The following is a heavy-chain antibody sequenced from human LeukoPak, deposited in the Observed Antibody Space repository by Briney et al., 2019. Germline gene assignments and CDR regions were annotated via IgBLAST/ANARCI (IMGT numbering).Heavy chain of an antibody. CDR1: GYTFTSYD. V-gene: IGHV1-8*03. CDR3: ARGREGNYYGSGSYFDY. CDR2: MNPNSGNT. J-gene: IGHJ4*02. D-gene: IGHD3-10*01. Sequence: ASVKVSCKASGYTFTSYDINWVRQATGQGLEWMGWMNPNSGNTGYAQKFQGRVTITRNTSISTAYMELSSLRSEDTAVYYCARGREGNYYGSGSYFDYWGQGTLVTISS.